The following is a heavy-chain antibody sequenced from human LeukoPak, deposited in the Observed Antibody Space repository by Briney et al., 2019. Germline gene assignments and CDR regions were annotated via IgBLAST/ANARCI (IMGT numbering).Heavy chain of an antibody. CDR1: GFTFSSYA. CDR2: ISGSGGST. J-gene: IGHJ4*02. V-gene: IGHV3-23*01. Sequence: GGSLRLSCAASGFTFSSYAMSWVRQAPGKGLEWASTISGSGGSTSYADSVKGRFTISRDNSKNTLYLQMNSLYYCARLTYSSSTGYYFDYWGQGTLVTVSS. CDR3: STGYYFDY. D-gene: IGHD6-6*01.